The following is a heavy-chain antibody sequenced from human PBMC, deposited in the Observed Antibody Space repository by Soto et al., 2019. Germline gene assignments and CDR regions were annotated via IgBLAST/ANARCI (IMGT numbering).Heavy chain of an antibody. D-gene: IGHD6-13*01. V-gene: IGHV1-58*01. J-gene: IGHJ6*01. CDR1: GFTFTSSA. CDR3: ARGYSETRLPEVYYYGMDV. Sequence: SVKVSCKASGFTFTSSAVQRVRQARGQRLEWIGWIVVGSGNTNYAQKFQERVTITRDMSTSTAYMELSSLRSEDTAVYYCARGYSETRLPEVYYYGMDVWGKGTTVTVSS. CDR2: IVVGSGNT.